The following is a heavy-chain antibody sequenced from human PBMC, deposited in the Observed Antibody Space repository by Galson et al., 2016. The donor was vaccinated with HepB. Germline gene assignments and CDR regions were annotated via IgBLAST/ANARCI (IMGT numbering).Heavy chain of an antibody. CDR1: GFTFTSYA. J-gene: IGHJ4*02. Sequence: SLRLSCAASGFTFTSYAMTWVRQAPGKGLEWVSSLTGSGRSTSYADSVRGRFTISRDNSKNTVYLQMNSLRAGDTAVYYCAKTSPKTDFWGGLRPSLLDSWGQGTLVTVSS. V-gene: IGHV3-23*01. CDR3: AKTSPKTDFWGGLRPSLLDS. CDR2: LTGSGRST. D-gene: IGHD3-3*01.